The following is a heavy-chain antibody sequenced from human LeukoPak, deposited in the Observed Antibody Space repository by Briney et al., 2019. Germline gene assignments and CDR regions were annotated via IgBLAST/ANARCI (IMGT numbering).Heavy chain of an antibody. Sequence: GGSLRLSCAASGFTFSSYAMSWVRQAPGKGLEWVSAISGSGGSTYYADSVKGRFTISRDNSKNTVYLQLNSLRVEDTAIYYCAKSRGNSGPLGDYWGQGALVTVSS. J-gene: IGHJ4*02. CDR3: AKSRGNSGPLGDY. CDR1: GFTFSSYA. V-gene: IGHV3-23*01. D-gene: IGHD1-26*01. CDR2: ISGSGGST.